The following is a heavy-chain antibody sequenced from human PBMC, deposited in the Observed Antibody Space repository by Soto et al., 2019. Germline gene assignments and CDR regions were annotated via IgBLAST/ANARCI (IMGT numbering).Heavy chain of an antibody. Sequence: EVQLVESGGGLIQPGGSLRLSCAASGLTVSTNYMSWVRQAPGKGLEWVSVLYSTGITYYGDSVTGRFTISRDNSKQPLYLQMNSLTAEDTAVYYCARWNAKWDVDGIDSYYYGLDVWGQGTTVTVSS. CDR2: LYSTGIT. CDR1: GLTVSTNY. CDR3: ARWNAKWDVDGIDSYYYGLDV. J-gene: IGHJ6*02. D-gene: IGHD1-26*01. V-gene: IGHV3-53*02.